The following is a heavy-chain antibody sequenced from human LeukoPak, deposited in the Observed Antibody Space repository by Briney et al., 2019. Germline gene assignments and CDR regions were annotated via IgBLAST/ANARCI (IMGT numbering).Heavy chain of an antibody. Sequence: SETLSLTCAVYGGSFSGYYWSWIRQPPAKGLEWIGEINHSGSTNYNPSVKSRVTISVDTSKNQFSLKLSSVTAEDTAVYYCARGRGGLGIADRRSCFDYWGQGTLVTVSS. D-gene: IGHD6-6*01. J-gene: IGHJ4*02. V-gene: IGHV4-34*01. CDR1: GGSFSGYY. CDR3: ARGRGGLGIADRRSCFDY. CDR2: INHSGST.